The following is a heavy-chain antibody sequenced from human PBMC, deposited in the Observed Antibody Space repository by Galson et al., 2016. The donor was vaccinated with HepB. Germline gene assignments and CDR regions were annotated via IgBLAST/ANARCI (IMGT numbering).Heavy chain of an antibody. CDR1: GFTFSGYT. Sequence: SLRLSCAASGFTFSGYTMNWVRQAPGKGLEWVSSISSSFNYIYYADSVKGRFTISRENAKNLLYLQMNSLRAEDTAVYYCARRIRLSGLQYHCYDYGMDVWGKGTTVTVSS. CDR2: ISSSFNYI. D-gene: IGHD5-24*01. J-gene: IGHJ6*04. CDR3: ARRIRLSGLQYHCYDYGMDV. V-gene: IGHV3-21*01.